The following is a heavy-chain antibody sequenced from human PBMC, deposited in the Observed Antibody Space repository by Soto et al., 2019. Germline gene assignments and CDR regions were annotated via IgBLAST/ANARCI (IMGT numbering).Heavy chain of an antibody. CDR3: ARVEMATNPYYFDY. D-gene: IGHD5-12*01. CDR1: GGSFSGYY. V-gene: IGHV4-34*01. CDR2: INHSGST. Sequence: KTSETLSLTCAVYGGSFSGYYWSWIRQPPGKGLEWIGEINHSGSTNYNPSLKSRVTISVDTSKNQFSLKLSSVTAADTAVYYCARVEMATNPYYFDYWGQGTLVTVSS. J-gene: IGHJ4*02.